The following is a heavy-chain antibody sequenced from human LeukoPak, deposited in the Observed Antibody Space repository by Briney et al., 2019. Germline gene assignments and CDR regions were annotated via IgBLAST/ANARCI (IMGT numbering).Heavy chain of an antibody. CDR3: ARGSVLGYCSSTSCRHDDY. Sequence: SQTLSLTCTVSGGSISSGSYYWSWIRQPAGKGLEWIGRIYTSGSTNYNPSLKSRVNISVDTSKNQFSLKLSSVTAADTAVYYCARGSVLGYCSSTSCRHDDYWGQGTLVTVSS. J-gene: IGHJ4*02. CDR2: IYTSGST. CDR1: GGSISSGSYY. V-gene: IGHV4-61*02. D-gene: IGHD2-2*01.